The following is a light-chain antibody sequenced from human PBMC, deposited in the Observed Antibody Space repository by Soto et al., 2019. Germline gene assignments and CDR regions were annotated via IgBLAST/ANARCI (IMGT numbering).Light chain of an antibody. CDR2: NVN. Sequence: QSVLTQPASVSGSPGQSITISCTGTTSDVGGYDYVSWYQLHPGKAPKLLIFNVNKRPSGVSHRFSGSKSGSTASLTISGLQIEDEADYYCSSYSSVDITLVLFGGGTKLTVL. CDR1: TSDVGGYDY. V-gene: IGLV2-14*03. J-gene: IGLJ2*01. CDR3: SSYSSVDITLVL.